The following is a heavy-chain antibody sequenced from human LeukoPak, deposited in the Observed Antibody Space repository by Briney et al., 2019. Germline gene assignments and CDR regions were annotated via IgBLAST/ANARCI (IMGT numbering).Heavy chain of an antibody. D-gene: IGHD3-16*01. CDR3: ARSAGDDYYYMDV. V-gene: IGHV4-61*01. J-gene: IGHJ6*03. CDR2: IHYSGIT. CDR1: GYSISSGYY. Sequence: SETLSLTCTVSGYSISSGYYWGWIRQPPGKGLEWIGYIHYSGITNYNPSLKSRVTISVDTSKNQFSLKLSSLTAADTAVFYCARSAGDDYYYMDVWGKGTTVTISS.